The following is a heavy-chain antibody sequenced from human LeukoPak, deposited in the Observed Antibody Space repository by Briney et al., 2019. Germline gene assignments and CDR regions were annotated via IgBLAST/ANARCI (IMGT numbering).Heavy chain of an antibody. Sequence: QPGRSLRLSCAASGFTFRSYAIHWVRQAPGKGLEWVSLISFDGSNKYYADSVKGRFAISRDNSKNTLYLQMNSLRPEDTAVYYCARGNGLSSGWYEFDFWGQGALVAVSS. CDR1: GFTFRSYA. D-gene: IGHD6-19*01. CDR2: ISFDGSNK. V-gene: IGHV3-30*09. J-gene: IGHJ4*02. CDR3: ARGNGLSSGWYEFDF.